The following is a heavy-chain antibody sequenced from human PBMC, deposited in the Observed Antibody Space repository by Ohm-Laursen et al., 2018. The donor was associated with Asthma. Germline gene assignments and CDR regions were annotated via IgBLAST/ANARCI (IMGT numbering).Heavy chain of an antibody. J-gene: IGHJ4*02. Sequence: TLSLTCTVSGGFISSGHYYWTWIRQRPGKGLEWIGNIHYSGSNIYNPSLESRLSISVDTSKNQFSLNLSSVTAADTALYYCARDGRLRGSFDYWGQGTLVTVSS. CDR2: IHYSGSN. CDR3: ARDGRLRGSFDY. CDR1: GGFISSGHYY. V-gene: IGHV4-31*03. D-gene: IGHD3-10*01.